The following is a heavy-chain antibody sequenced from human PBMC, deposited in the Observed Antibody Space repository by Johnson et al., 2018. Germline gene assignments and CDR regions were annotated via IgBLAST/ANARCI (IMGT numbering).Heavy chain of an antibody. CDR2: ISYDGSNK. CDR1: GFTFSSYG. V-gene: IGHV3-30*03. D-gene: IGHD2-15*01. Sequence: QVQLVESGGGVVQPGRSLRLSCAASGFTFSSYGMHWVRQAPGKGLEWVAVISYDGSNKYYADSVKGRFTISRDNSKDTLYLQMNSLRAEATAGYYCAREWVVVAATDAFESWGQGTMVTVAS. CDR3: AREWVVVAATDAFES. J-gene: IGHJ3*02.